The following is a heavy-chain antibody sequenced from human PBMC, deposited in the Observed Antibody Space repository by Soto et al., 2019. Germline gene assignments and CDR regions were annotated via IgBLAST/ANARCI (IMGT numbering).Heavy chain of an antibody. CDR1: GYTFTSYD. Sequence: ASVKVSCKASGYTFTSYDMNWVRQAPGQGLEWMGWINPNSGGTNYAQKFQGRVTMTTDTSISTAYMELSRLRSDDTAVYYCATQRWSSSGRPDTPFDYWGQGTLVTVSS. J-gene: IGHJ4*02. CDR2: INPNSGGT. CDR3: ATQRWSSSGRPDTPFDY. D-gene: IGHD6-6*01. V-gene: IGHV1-2*02.